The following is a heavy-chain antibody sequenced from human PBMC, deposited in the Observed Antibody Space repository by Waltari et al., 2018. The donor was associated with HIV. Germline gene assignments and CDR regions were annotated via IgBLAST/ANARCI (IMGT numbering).Heavy chain of an antibody. D-gene: IGHD6-19*01. CDR2: IDQSGST. V-gene: IGHV4-34*01. CDR3: ARMRAVAVAGDWGWDHYYYGLDV. Sequence: QVQLQQWGAGLLKPSETLSLTCAVYGASFSGYYWTWIRQSPGKGLVWIGEIDQSGSTNYNPSRKSRGPMSVDTSKKQFSLRLTSATAADTAVYFCARMRAVAVAGDWGWDHYYYGLDVWGQGTTVTVS. J-gene: IGHJ6*02. CDR1: GASFSGYY.